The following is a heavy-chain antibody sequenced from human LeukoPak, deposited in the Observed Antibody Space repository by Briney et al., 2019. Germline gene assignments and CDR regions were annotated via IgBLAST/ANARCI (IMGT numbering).Heavy chain of an antibody. Sequence: ASVKVSCKASGYSFTKYGLNWVRQAPGQGLQWMGWISCYNGHTHYAQNFQGRVTMTTDTSTNTAYMELRGLRSDDTAIYYCARREGRSASPFFFDSWGQGTLVTVSS. CDR3: ARREGRSASPFFFDS. J-gene: IGHJ4*02. V-gene: IGHV1-18*01. CDR2: ISCYNGHT. CDR1: GYSFTKYG. D-gene: IGHD6-6*01.